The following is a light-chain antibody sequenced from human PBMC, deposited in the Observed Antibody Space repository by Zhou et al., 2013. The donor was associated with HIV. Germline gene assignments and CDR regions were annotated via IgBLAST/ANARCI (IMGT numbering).Light chain of an antibody. V-gene: IGKV3D-20*02. CDR2: GAS. CDR3: HQRSNWPPLT. J-gene: IGKJ4*01. Sequence: EIVLTQSPGTLSLSPGERATLSCRASQSITSLYLAWYQQKPGQAPRLLIYGASSRATGIPDRFSGSGSGTDFTLTISSLEPEDFAVYYCHQRSNWPPLTFGGGTKVEIK. CDR1: QSITSLY.